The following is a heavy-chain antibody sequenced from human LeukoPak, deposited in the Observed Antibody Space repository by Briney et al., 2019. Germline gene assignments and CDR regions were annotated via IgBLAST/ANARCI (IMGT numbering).Heavy chain of an antibody. Sequence: EASLKVSCKASGYTFTSYYMHWVRQAPGQGLEWMGIINPIGGSTSYAQKFQGRVTMTRDMSTSTVYMELSSLRSEDTAVYYCASPPRWELHEPLGAFDIWGQGTMVTVSS. D-gene: IGHD1-26*01. CDR2: INPIGGST. CDR1: GYTFTSYY. CDR3: ASPPRWELHEPLGAFDI. J-gene: IGHJ3*02. V-gene: IGHV1-46*01.